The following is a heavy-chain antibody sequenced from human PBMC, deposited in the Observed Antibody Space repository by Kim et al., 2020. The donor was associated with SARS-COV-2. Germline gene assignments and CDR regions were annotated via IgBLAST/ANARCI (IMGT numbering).Heavy chain of an antibody. CDR1: GGSISSGGYF. V-gene: IGHV4-31*03. J-gene: IGHJ2*01. CDR3: ARASPPVYDSSDYNYVGYFDM. CDR2: IFYSGSA. Sequence: SETLSLTCTVSGGSISSGGYFWNWIRQHPGGGLEWIAYIFYSGSAYYNPSLRSRVSMSVDTAKNQFSLKLSAVTAADTAVDFCARASPPVYDSSDYNYVGYFDMWGRGTLVTVSS. D-gene: IGHD3-22*01.